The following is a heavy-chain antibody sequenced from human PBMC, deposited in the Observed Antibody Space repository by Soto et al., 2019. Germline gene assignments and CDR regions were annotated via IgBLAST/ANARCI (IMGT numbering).Heavy chain of an antibody. CDR1: GYTFSNYW. V-gene: IGHV5-10-1*01. CDR3: ASHRFGEFPFDY. J-gene: IGHJ4*02. CDR2: IDPSDSFT. Sequence: PGESLKISCQGAGYTFSNYWIIWVRQMPGKGLEWIGRIDPSDSFTNFNPSFQGHVTLSVDESMSTAYLQWSSLRASDTAMYYCASHRFGEFPFDYWGQGTLVTVSS. D-gene: IGHD3-10*01.